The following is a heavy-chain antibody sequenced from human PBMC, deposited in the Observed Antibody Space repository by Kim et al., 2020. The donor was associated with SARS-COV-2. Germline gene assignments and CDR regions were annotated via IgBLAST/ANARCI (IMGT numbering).Heavy chain of an antibody. CDR3: ARDRLHYYDSSGYILN. Sequence: GGSLRLSCAASGFTFSSYSMNWVRQAPGKGLEWVSYISSSSSTIYYADSVKGRFTISRDNAKNSLYLQMNSLRDEDTAVYYCARDRLHYYDSSGYILNWGQGTLVTVSS. D-gene: IGHD3-22*01. J-gene: IGHJ4*02. CDR2: ISSSSSTI. CDR1: GFTFSSYS. V-gene: IGHV3-48*02.